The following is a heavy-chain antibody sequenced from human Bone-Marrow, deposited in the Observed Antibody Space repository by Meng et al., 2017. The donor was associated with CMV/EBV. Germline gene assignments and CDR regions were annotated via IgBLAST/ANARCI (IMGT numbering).Heavy chain of an antibody. CDR2: IYFDGSNK. CDR1: GFTFSSYS. J-gene: IGHJ5*01. Sequence: GESLKISCAASGFTFSSYSMNWVRQAPGKGLEWVALIYFDGSNKYYADSVKGRFTISRDNSKNTLYLQMNSLRAEDTSVSYCSKGFPVFYSWGQGNLVNVDS. D-gene: IGHD3-3*01. CDR3: SKGFPVFYS. V-gene: IGHV3-30*18.